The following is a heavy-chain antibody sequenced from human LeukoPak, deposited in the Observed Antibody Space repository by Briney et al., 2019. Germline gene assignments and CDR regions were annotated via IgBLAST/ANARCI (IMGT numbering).Heavy chain of an antibody. D-gene: IGHD6-13*01. V-gene: IGHV4-34*01. CDR3: ARGPNSSSWTRYYYYYMDV. CDR1: GGSFSGYY. CDR2: INHSGST. J-gene: IGHJ6*03. Sequence: SETLSLTCAVYGGSFSGYYWSWIRQPPGKGLEWIGEINHSGSTNYNPSLKSRVTISVDTSKNQFSLKLSSVTAADTAAYYCARGPNSSSWTRYYYYYMDVWGKGTTVTVSS.